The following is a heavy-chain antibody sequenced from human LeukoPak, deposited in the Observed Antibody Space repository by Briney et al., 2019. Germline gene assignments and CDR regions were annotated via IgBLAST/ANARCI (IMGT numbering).Heavy chain of an antibody. CDR2: MNPNSGGT. D-gene: IGHD3-22*01. Sequence: ASVKVSCKASGYTFIGYYMHWVRQAPGQGLEWMGWMNPNSGGTNYAQKFQGRVTMTTDTSISTAYMELSRLRSDDTAVYYCARDSDSSGRGDYSGQGTLVIVSS. CDR3: ARDSDSSGRGDY. V-gene: IGHV1-2*02. J-gene: IGHJ4*02. CDR1: GYTFIGYY.